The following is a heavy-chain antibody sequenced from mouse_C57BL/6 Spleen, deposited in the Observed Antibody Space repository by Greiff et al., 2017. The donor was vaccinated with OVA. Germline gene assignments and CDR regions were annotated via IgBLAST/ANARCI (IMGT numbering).Heavy chain of an antibody. V-gene: IGHV1-64*01. Sequence: QVQLQQPGAELVKPGASVKLSCKASGYTFTSYWMHWVKQRPGQGLEWIGMIHPNSGSTNYNEKFKSKATLTVDKSSSTAYMQLSSLTSEDSAVYYCARFLDYGSSYEGYFDYWGQGTTRTVSS. CDR2: IHPNSGST. J-gene: IGHJ2*01. CDR3: ARFLDYGSSYEGYFDY. CDR1: GYTFTSYW. D-gene: IGHD1-1*01.